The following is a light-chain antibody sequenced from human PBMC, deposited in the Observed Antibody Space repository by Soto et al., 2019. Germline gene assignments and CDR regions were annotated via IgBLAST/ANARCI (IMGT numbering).Light chain of an antibody. J-gene: IGKJ1*01. Sequence: DIQMTQSPSTLSASVGDRVTITCRASQSISVWLAWYQQKPGTAPKLLVYGTSTLQVGVPSRFSGSGWGTDFTLTISSVQPEDVATYYCQKYNKAPWKFGQGTKVDIK. CDR3: QKYNKAPWK. V-gene: IGKV1-5*01. CDR1: QSISVW. CDR2: GTS.